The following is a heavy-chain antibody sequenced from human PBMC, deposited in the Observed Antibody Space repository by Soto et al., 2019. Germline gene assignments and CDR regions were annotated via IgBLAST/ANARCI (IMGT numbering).Heavy chain of an antibody. CDR3: ARDRGNNWNFDY. Sequence: PGGSLRLSCAASGFTFSSYSMNWVRQAPGKGLEWVSSISSSSSYIYYADSVKGRFTISRDNAKNSLYLQMNSLRAEDTAVYYCARDRGNNWNFDYWGQGTLVTVSS. J-gene: IGHJ4*02. D-gene: IGHD1-20*01. CDR1: GFTFSSYS. CDR2: ISSSSSYI. V-gene: IGHV3-21*01.